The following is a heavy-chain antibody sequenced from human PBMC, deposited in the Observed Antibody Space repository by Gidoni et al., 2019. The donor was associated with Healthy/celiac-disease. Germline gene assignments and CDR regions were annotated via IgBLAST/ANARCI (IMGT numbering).Heavy chain of an antibody. CDR1: GGSFSVYY. CDR3: AREPHDFWSGYDIGESDY. CDR2: INHSGST. J-gene: IGHJ4*02. Sequence: QVQLQQWCAGLLKPSETLSLTCAVYGGSFSVYYWSWIRQPPGKGLEWIGEINHSGSTNYNPSLKSRVTISVDTSKNQFSLKLSSVTAADTAVYYCAREPHDFWSGYDIGESDYWGQGTLVTVSS. D-gene: IGHD3-3*01. V-gene: IGHV4-34*01.